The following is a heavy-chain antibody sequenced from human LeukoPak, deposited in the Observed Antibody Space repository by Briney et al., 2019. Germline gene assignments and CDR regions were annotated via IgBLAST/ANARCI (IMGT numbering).Heavy chain of an antibody. V-gene: IGHV1-2*02. CDR3: AFLGYCSSTSCPLGY. CDR2: INPNSGGT. CDR1: GYTSTGYY. Sequence: GASVKVSCKASGYTSTGYYMHWVRQAPGQGLEWMGWINPNSGGTNYAQKFQGRVTMTRDTSISTAYMELSRLRSEDTAVYYCAFLGYCSSTSCPLGYWGQGTLVTVSS. D-gene: IGHD2-2*01. J-gene: IGHJ4*02.